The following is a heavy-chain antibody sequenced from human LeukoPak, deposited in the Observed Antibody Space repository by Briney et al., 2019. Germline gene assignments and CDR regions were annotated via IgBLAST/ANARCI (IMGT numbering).Heavy chain of an antibody. CDR2: ISGSGGST. Sequence: GGSLRLSCAASGFTFSSYAMSWVRQAPGKGLEWVSAISGSGGSTYYADSVKGRFTISRDNAKNSLYVQMGSLRAEDTAVYYCARDRWLQSQRYFDYWGQGILVTVSS. CDR1: GFTFSSYA. D-gene: IGHD5-24*01. J-gene: IGHJ4*02. V-gene: IGHV3-23*01. CDR3: ARDRWLQSQRYFDY.